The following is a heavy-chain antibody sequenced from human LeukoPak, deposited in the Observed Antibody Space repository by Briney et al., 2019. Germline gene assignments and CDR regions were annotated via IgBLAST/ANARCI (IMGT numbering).Heavy chain of an antibody. V-gene: IGHV3-9*01. Sequence: GGSLRLSCAASGFTFDDYAMHWVRQAPGKGLEWVSGISWNSGSIGYADSVKGRFTISRDNAKNSLYLQTNSLRAEDTALYYCAKDKATAAGRDWYFDLWGRGTLVTVSS. D-gene: IGHD6-13*01. CDR2: ISWNSGSI. CDR1: GFTFDDYA. CDR3: AKDKATAAGRDWYFDL. J-gene: IGHJ2*01.